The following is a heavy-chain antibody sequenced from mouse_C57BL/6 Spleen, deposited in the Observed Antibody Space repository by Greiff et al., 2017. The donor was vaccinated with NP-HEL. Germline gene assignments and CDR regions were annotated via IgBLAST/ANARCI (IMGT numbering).Heavy chain of an antibody. J-gene: IGHJ1*03. CDR1: GYTFTSYW. CDR2: IDPSDSET. CDR3: ARGGMTTVVDDWYFEV. D-gene: IGHD1-1*01. Sequence: QVQLQQPGAELVRPGSSVKLSCKASGYTFTSYWMHWVKQRPIQGLEWIGNIDPSDSETHYNQKFKDKATLTVDKSSSTAYMPLSSLTSEDSAVYYVARGGMTTVVDDWYFEVWGTGTTVTVSS. V-gene: IGHV1-52*01.